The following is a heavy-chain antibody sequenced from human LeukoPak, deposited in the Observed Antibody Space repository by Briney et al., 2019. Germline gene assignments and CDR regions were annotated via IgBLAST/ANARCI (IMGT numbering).Heavy chain of an antibody. V-gene: IGHV3-23*01. J-gene: IGHJ4*02. CDR2: ISGSGVMT. Sequence: GGSLRLSCAASGFTFSSYEMNWVRQAPGKGLEWVATISGSGVMTYYADSVKGRFTVSGDNSKNTLYLQMSSLTAADTAVYYCAKDRSIGTYYTFDHWGQGTLVTVSA. CDR1: GFTFSSYE. D-gene: IGHD1-26*01. CDR3: AKDRSIGTYYTFDH.